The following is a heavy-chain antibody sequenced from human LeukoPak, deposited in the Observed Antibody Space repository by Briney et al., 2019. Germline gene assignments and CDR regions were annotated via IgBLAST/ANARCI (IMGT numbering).Heavy chain of an antibody. CDR1: GFTFSNYA. Sequence: GGSLRLSCEASGFTFSNYAMSWVRQAPGKGLEWVSGICGHGISIYYADSVKGRFTISRDNSKSTLYLVMNSLRAEDTAVYYGWKLTGDSPIDYWGQGTLVTVSS. D-gene: IGHD2-21*01. CDR3: WKLTGDSPIDY. J-gene: IGHJ4*02. V-gene: IGHV3-23*01. CDR2: ICGHGISI.